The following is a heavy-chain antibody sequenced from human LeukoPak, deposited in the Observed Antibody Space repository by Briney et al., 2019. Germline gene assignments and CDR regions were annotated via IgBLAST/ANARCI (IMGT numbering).Heavy chain of an antibody. V-gene: IGHV4-30-2*01. CDR1: GGSVNSGPYP. D-gene: IGHD4-17*01. J-gene: IGHJ5*02. CDR3: ARGTPTVPTWFGP. Sequence: SETLSLTCPVSGGSVNSGPYPWSCTRQPPGKSLVWFGYIYQTGNNQHNPSLKTRVPISSDRSKNQLSLTLPCVPDADQAVYYCARGTPTVPTWFGPWDQGILVTVSS. CDR2: IYQTGNN.